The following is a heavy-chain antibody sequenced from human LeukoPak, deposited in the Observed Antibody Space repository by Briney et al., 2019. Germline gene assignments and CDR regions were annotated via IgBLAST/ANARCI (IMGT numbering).Heavy chain of an antibody. J-gene: IGHJ6*03. CDR1: GFSFSSYW. V-gene: IGHV3-7*01. Sequence: GGSLRLSCEGSGFSFSSYWMTWVRQCPGKELEWVANIKQDGSEQYYVDSVKGRFTISRDNTKNSLYLQMNSLRAEDTAVYYCARDPGTRITMVRGVIVGKDSYYYMDVWGKGTTVTISS. D-gene: IGHD3-10*01. CDR3: ARDPGTRITMVRGVIVGKDSYYYMDV. CDR2: IKQDGSEQ.